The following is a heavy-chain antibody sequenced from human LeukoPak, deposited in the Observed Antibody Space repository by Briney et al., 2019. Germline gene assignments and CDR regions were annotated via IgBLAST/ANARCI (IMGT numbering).Heavy chain of an antibody. J-gene: IGHJ4*02. V-gene: IGHV3-21*01. CDR2: ISSSSSYI. CDR1: GFTFSSYS. CDR3: ARVEVALSQEY. Sequence: AGGSLRLSCAASGFTFSSYSMNWVRQAPGKGLEWVSSISSSSSYIYYADSVKGRFTISRDNAKNSLYLEMNSLRAEDTAVYYCARVEVALSQEYWGQGTLVTVSS.